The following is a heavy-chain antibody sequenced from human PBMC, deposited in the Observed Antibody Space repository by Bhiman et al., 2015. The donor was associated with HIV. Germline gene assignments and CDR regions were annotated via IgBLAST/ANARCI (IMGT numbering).Heavy chain of an antibody. CDR2: IKSKTDGGTT. D-gene: IGHD1-1*01. CDR3: ATGNPGGTYVYYFDY. CDR1: GFTFSKYW. J-gene: IGHJ4*02. Sequence: EVQLVESGGGSVQPGGSLRLSCAASGFTFSKYWMSWVRQAPGKGLEWVGRIKSKTDGGTTDYAAPVKGRFTISRDDSKNTLYLQMKSLKTEDTGVYYCATGNPGGTYVYYFDYWGQGTLVTVSS. V-gene: IGHV3-15*01.